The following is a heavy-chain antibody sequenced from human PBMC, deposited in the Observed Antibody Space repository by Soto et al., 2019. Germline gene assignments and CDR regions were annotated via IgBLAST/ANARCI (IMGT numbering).Heavy chain of an antibody. CDR2: ISGSGGST. CDR1: GFTFSSYA. V-gene: IGHV3-23*01. Sequence: EVQLLESGGGLVQPGGSLRLSCAASGFTFSSYAMSWVRQAPGKGLEWLSAISGSGGSTYYADSVKGRFTISRDNSKNTLYLQMNSLRAEDTAVYYCAKSPGIAAAGKYNWFDPWGQGTLVTVSS. J-gene: IGHJ5*02. D-gene: IGHD6-13*01. CDR3: AKSPGIAAAGKYNWFDP.